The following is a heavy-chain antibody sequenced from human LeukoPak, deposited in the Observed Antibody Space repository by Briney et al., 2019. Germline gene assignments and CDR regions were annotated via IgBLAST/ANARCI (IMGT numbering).Heavy chain of an antibody. CDR3: AKVPPSCIRGYYFDY. Sequence: GGSLRLSCAASGFTFSSYGMHWVRQAPGKGLEWVAVISYDGSNKYYADSVKGRFTISRDNSKNTLYLQMNSLRAEDTAVYYCAKVPPSCIRGYYFDYWRQGTLVTVSS. CDR1: GFTFSSYG. CDR2: ISYDGSNK. J-gene: IGHJ4*02. V-gene: IGHV3-30*18. D-gene: IGHD1-14*01.